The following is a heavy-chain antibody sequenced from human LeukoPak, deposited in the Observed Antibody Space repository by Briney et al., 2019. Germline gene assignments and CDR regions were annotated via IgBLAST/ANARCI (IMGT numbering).Heavy chain of an antibody. Sequence: GGSLRLSCAASGFTVSNTYMSWVRQAPGKGLEWVSVIYSSGGTFNSESVKGRFTISRDYSKNTLYLQMNSLRVDDTAVYYCAKDSSGPAFWGQGTLVTVSS. D-gene: IGHD6-19*01. J-gene: IGHJ4*02. CDR1: GFTVSNTY. V-gene: IGHV3-53*01. CDR2: IYSSGGT. CDR3: AKDSSGPAF.